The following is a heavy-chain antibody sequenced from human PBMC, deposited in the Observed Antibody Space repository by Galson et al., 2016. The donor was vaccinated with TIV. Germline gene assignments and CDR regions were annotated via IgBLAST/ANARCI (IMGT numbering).Heavy chain of an antibody. CDR1: GFTFSSYN. CDR3: AKEENSGYYPNDAFDF. CDR2: IAYDGSCK. D-gene: IGHD3-3*01. J-gene: IGHJ3*01. Sequence: SLRLSCAASGFTFSSYNMHWVRQAPGKGLEWVAVIAYDGSCKHYAGSVKGRFTVSRDNSKTTLDLQMNSLGAEDTALYYCAKEENSGYYPNDAFDFWGQGTMVTVS. V-gene: IGHV3-30*18.